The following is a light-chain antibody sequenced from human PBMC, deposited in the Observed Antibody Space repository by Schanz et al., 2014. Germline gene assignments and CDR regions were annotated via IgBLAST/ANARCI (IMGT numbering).Light chain of an antibody. CDR2: GAS. CDR1: QSVSSH. J-gene: IGKJ4*01. CDR3: QQRSNWRLT. V-gene: IGKV3-15*01. Sequence: EIVMTQSPATLSVSPGERATLSCRASQSVSSHLVWYQQKFGQAPRLLIYGASTRATGIPARFSGSGSGTEFTLTISSLQSEDLAVYYCQQRSNWRLTFGGGTKVEIK.